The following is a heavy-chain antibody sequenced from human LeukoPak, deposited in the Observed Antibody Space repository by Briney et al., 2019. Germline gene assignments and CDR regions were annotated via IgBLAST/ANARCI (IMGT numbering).Heavy chain of an antibody. V-gene: IGHV3-53*01. Sequence: GGSLRLSCAASEFSVGSNYMTWVRQAPGKGLEWVSLIYSGGSTYYADSVKGRFTISRDNSKNTLYLQMNSLRAEDTAVYYCAKVRFGVMARYYFDYWGQGTLVTVSS. CDR2: IYSGGST. CDR3: AKVRFGVMARYYFDY. CDR1: EFSVGSNY. D-gene: IGHD3-10*01. J-gene: IGHJ4*02.